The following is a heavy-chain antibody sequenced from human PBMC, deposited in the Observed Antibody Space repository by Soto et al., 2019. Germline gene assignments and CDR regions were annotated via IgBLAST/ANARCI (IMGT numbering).Heavy chain of an antibody. Sequence: TSETLSLTCTVSGGSISSGDYYWSWIRQPPGKGLEWIGYIYYSGSTYYNPSLKSRVTISVDTSKNQFSLKLSSVTAADTAVYYCARDLSGDYYYHGMDVWGQGTTVTVSS. CDR3: ARDLSGDYYYHGMDV. CDR1: GGSISSGDYY. J-gene: IGHJ6*02. V-gene: IGHV4-30-4*01. D-gene: IGHD3-10*01. CDR2: IYYSGST.